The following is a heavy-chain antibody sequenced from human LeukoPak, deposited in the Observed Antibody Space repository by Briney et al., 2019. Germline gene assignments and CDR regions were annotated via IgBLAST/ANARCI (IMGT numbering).Heavy chain of an antibody. CDR1: GGSISSRGYS. CDR3: ARVGYYDFWSGYYQAFDI. CDR2: IYHSGST. J-gene: IGHJ3*02. V-gene: IGHV4-30-2*01. D-gene: IGHD3-3*01. Sequence: SETLSLTCTVSGGSISSRGYSWRWVRQPPGRGLEWNGYIYHSGSTYYNPSLKSRVTISVDGSKNQFSLKLSSVTAADTAVYYCARVGYYDFWSGYYQAFDIWGQGTMVTVSS.